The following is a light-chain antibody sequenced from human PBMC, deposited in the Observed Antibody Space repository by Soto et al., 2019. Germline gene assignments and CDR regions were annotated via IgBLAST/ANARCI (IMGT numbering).Light chain of an antibody. CDR1: QSVSSDY. J-gene: IGKJ3*01. CDR3: QHYDNSPPSVT. CDR2: GAS. Sequence: EIVLTQSPDTLSLSPGERATLSCRASQSVSSDYLVWYQQKPGQAPRPLIYGASRRATGIPDRFSGSGSGTDFILTISRLEPEDFAVYYCQHYDNSPPSVTFGPGTKVDIK. V-gene: IGKV3-20*01.